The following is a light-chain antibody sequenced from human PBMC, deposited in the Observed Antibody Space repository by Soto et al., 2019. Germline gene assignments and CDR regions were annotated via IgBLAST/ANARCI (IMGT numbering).Light chain of an antibody. Sequence: DIQMTQSPSTLSASLGDRVTITCRASQSVRSWLAWYQQKPGRAPKFLIYDASSLESGVPSRFSGSGSGTEFTLTISSLQPDDFATYYCQQYNSYSRTFGQGTKVDI. V-gene: IGKV1-5*01. CDR1: QSVRSW. CDR3: QQYNSYSRT. J-gene: IGKJ1*01. CDR2: DAS.